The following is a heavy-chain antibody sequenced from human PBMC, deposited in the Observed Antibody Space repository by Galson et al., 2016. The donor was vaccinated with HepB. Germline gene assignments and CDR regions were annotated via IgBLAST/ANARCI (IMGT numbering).Heavy chain of an antibody. CDR1: GGAFSSHT. D-gene: IGHD3-16*02. Sequence: SVKVSCKASGGAFSSHTISWVRQAPGQGLEWMGGIIPISVTTKYAQKFQGRVTISADESTTTAYMELSGLRSEDTAVYYCARVGGYVWGSYRSPRAFDVWGQGTMVTVSS. CDR3: ARVGGYVWGSYRSPRAFDV. J-gene: IGHJ3*01. CDR2: IIPISVTT. V-gene: IGHV1-69*13.